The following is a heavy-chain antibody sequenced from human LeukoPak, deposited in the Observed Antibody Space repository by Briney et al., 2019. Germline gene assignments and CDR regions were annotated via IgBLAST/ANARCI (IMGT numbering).Heavy chain of an antibody. CDR1: GFTFNSYG. D-gene: IGHD3-3*01. CDR3: ARGAHRSHLTIFGAGGRSPNDY. Sequence: GGSLRLSCAASGFTFNSYGMHWVRQAPGKGLEWVAVIWYDGSNKYYADSVKGRFTISRDNSKNTLYLQMNSLRAEDTAVYYCARGAHRSHLTIFGAGGRSPNDYWGQGTLVTVSS. V-gene: IGHV3-33*08. CDR2: IWYDGSNK. J-gene: IGHJ4*02.